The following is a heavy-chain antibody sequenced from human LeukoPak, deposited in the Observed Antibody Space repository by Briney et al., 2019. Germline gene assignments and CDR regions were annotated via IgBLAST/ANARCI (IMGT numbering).Heavy chain of an antibody. V-gene: IGHV3-23*01. J-gene: IGHJ4*02. CDR2: ISGSGGST. D-gene: IGHD6-19*01. CDR3: AKMRQWLVDFDY. CDR1: GFTFSSYA. Sequence: PGXSLRLSCAASGFTFSSYAMSWVRQAPGKGLEWVSAISGSGGSTYYADSVKGRFTISRDNSKNTLYLQMNSLRAEDTAVYYCAKMRQWLVDFDYWGQGTLVTVSS.